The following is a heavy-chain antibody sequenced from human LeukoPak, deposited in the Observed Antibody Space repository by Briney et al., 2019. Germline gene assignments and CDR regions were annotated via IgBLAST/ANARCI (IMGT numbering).Heavy chain of an antibody. Sequence: SETLSLTCTVSGGSISSYYWSWLRQPPGKGLEWIGYIYYSGSTNYNPSLKSRATISVDTSKNHFSLKLSSVTAADTAVYYCARDSPSGSYDYWGQGTLVTVSS. V-gene: IGHV4-59*01. CDR3: ARDSPSGSYDY. J-gene: IGHJ4*02. CDR1: GGSISSYY. D-gene: IGHD1-26*01. CDR2: IYYSGST.